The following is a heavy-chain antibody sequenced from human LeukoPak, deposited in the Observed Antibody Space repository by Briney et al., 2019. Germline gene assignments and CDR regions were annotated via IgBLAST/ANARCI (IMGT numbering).Heavy chain of an antibody. CDR1: GGSISSYY. CDR2: IYTSGST. Sequence: SETLSLTCTVPGGSISSYYWSWIRQPAGKGLEWIGRIYTSGSTNYNPSLKNRVTMSVDTSKNQFSLKLSSVTAADTAVYYCARDLSHYDFWRAIGFSKDTSQNWLDPWGQGTLVTVSS. D-gene: IGHD3-3*01. J-gene: IGHJ5*02. V-gene: IGHV4-4*07. CDR3: ARDLSHYDFWRAIGFSKDTSQNWLDP.